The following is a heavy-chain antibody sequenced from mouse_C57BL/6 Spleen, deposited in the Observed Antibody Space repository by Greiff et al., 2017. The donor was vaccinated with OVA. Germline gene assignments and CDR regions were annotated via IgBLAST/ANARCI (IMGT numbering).Heavy chain of an antibody. V-gene: IGHV1-47*01. CDR1: VYTFPTYP. Sequence: VQLQQSGAELVKPGASVKMSCKASVYTFPTYPLEWLQQNHGKSLEWIGNFHPYNDDTKKKKKFKGKATVTVEKTSRTVYMESSRLTNDDSDVYDGERGGKKRAYAKDYWGKGTAVTVSS. CDR3: ERGGKKRAYAKDY. CDR2: FHPYNDDT. J-gene: IGHJ4*01.